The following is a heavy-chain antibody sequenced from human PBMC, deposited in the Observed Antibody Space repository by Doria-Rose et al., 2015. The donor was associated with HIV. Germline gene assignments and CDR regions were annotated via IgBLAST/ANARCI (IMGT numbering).Heavy chain of an antibody. Sequence: ESGPVLVKPTETLTLTCTVSGVSLSSPGMGVSWIRQPPGKALEWLANIFSDDGRSYKTSLKSRLTIARGTSKSQVVLTMTDMDPVDTATYYCARIKSCRWYHKYYFDFWGRGTLVIVSA. CDR1: GVSLSSPGMG. CDR2: IFSDDGR. D-gene: IGHD6-13*01. V-gene: IGHV2-26*01. CDR3: ARIKSCRWYHKYYFDF. J-gene: IGHJ4*02.